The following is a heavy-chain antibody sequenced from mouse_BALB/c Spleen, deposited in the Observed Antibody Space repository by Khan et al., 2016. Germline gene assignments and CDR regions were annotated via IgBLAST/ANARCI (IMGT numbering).Heavy chain of an antibody. CDR1: GFTFSGFW. J-gene: IGHJ1*01. Sequence: EVPLLETGGGLVQPGGSRGLSCEGSGFTFSGFWMSWVRQTPGKTLEWIGDIHSDGSAINYAPSIKDRLTIFRDNDKSTLYLQRGNVRSEDTATYFCMSYGIYEYFDVWGAGTTVTVSS. CDR2: IHSDGSAI. CDR3: MSYGIYEYFDV. D-gene: IGHD1-1*02. V-gene: IGHV11-2*02.